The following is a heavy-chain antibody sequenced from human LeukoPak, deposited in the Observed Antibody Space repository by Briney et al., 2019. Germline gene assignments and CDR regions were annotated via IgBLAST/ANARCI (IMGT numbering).Heavy chain of an antibody. CDR1: GFTFSSYG. J-gene: IGHJ3*02. D-gene: IGHD6-19*01. CDR2: ISYDGSNK. V-gene: IGHV3-30*03. Sequence: GGSLRLSCAASGFTFSSYGMHWVRQAPGKGLEWVAVISYDGSNKYYADSVKGRFTISRDNAKNSLYLQMNSLRAEDTAVYYCARGGYSSGWYDRDAFDIWGQGTMVTVSS. CDR3: ARGGYSSGWYDRDAFDI.